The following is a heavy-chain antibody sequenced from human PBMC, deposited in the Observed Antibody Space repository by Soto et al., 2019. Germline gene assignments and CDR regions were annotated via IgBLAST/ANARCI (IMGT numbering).Heavy chain of an antibody. D-gene: IGHD5-12*01. Sequence: LRLSCAASGFTFSSYCMHWVRQAPGKGLEWVAVISYDGSNKYYADSVKGRFTISRDNSKNTLYLQMNSLRAEDTAVYYCAKDQMATIDDAFDIWGQGTMVTVSS. CDR2: ISYDGSNK. J-gene: IGHJ3*02. CDR1: GFTFSSYC. V-gene: IGHV3-30*18. CDR3: AKDQMATIDDAFDI.